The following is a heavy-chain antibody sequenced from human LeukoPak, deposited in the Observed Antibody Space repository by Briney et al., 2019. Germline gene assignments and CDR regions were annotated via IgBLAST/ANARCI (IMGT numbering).Heavy chain of an antibody. CDR3: AKDPGRLRFLEWLFDY. CDR2: VGTLGDT. D-gene: IGHD3-3*01. V-gene: IGHV3-13*01. J-gene: IGHJ4*02. CDR1: GFTFSSFD. Sequence: GGSLRLSCAASGFTFSSFDMHWVRQATGKGLEWVSAVGTLGDTYYPGSVKGRFTISRDNSKNTLYLQMNSLRAEDTAVYYCAKDPGRLRFLEWLFDYWGQGTLVTVSS.